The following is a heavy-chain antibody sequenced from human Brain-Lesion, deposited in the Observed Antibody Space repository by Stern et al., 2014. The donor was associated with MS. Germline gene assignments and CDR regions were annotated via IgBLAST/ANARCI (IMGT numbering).Heavy chain of an antibody. CDR3: ARDITGSSAYFAY. V-gene: IGHV3-9*01. CDR2: ISWNRGTI. J-gene: IGHJ4*02. CDR1: GFTFDDYA. D-gene: IGHD1-14*01. Sequence: EVQLVQSGGDLVQPGRSLRLSCAAFGFTFDDYAMHWVRQAPGKGLEWVAGISWNRGTIGYAGPVKGRFTPSRDNAYSSLYLQMNSLRPEDTALYYCARDITGSSAYFAYWGQGTLVTVSS.